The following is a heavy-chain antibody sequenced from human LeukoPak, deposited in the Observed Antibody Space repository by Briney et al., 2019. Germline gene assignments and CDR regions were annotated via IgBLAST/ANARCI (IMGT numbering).Heavy chain of an antibody. Sequence: ASVKVSCKASGYTFTSYYMHWLRQAPGQGLEWMGIINPSGGSTSYAQKFQGRVTMTRDTSTSTVYMELSSLRSEDTAVYYCARALILLRPHAITMDVLGYWGQGTLVTVSS. CDR3: ARALILLRPHAITMDVLGY. J-gene: IGHJ4*02. CDR2: INPSGGST. D-gene: IGHD3-10*01. CDR1: GYTFTSYY. V-gene: IGHV1-46*01.